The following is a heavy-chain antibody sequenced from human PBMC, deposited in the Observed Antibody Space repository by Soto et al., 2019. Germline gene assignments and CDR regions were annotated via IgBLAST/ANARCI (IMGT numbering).Heavy chain of an antibody. Sequence: PSETLSLTCSVSGGSISSGYYYWSLIRQPPGKGLDWIGNIYYSGNTYYNPSLKSRLIISIDTSKNQFSLKVGPVTAADKDVYYCASSSIYGMDVWGQGTTVTVYS. CDR2: IYYSGNT. CDR1: GGSISSGYYY. J-gene: IGHJ6*02. V-gene: IGHV4-30-4*01. CDR3: ASSSIYGMDV. D-gene: IGHD3-9*01.